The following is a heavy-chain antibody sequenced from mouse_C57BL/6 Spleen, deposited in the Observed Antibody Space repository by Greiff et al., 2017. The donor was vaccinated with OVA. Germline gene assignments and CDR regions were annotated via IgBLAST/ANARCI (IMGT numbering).Heavy chain of an antibody. V-gene: IGHV1-15*01. D-gene: IGHD1-1*01. Sequence: QVQLQQSGAELVRPGASVTLSCKASGYTFTDYEMHWVKQTPVHGLEWIGAIDPATGGTAYNQKFKGKAILTADKSSSTAYMELRSLTSEDSAVYYCTRSGTTVVATDYYAMDYWGQGTSVTVSS. CDR3: TRSGTTVVATDYYAMDY. CDR2: IDPATGGT. J-gene: IGHJ4*01. CDR1: GYTFTDYE.